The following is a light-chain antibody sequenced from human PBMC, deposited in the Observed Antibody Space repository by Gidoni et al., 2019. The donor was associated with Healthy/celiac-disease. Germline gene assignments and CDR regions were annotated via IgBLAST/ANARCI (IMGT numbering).Light chain of an antibody. CDR2: DAS. J-gene: IGKJ5*01. CDR1: QSVSSY. Sequence: EIVLTQSPATLSLSPGERATLSCRASQSVSSYLAWYQQKPGQAPRLLIYDASNRATGIPARFSGSGSGTDFTLTSSILEPEDFAVYDCQQRSNWPTFGQGTRLEIK. CDR3: QQRSNWPT. V-gene: IGKV3-11*01.